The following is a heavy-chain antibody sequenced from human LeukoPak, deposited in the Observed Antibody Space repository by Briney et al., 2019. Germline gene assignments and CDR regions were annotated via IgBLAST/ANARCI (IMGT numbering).Heavy chain of an antibody. CDR2: IKGDGIST. D-gene: IGHD3-22*01. CDR1: GFDFSSNW. J-gene: IGHJ4*02. CDR3: ARGGYYYDSSGYYYPFDY. Sequence: GGSLRLSCAASGFDFSSNWMHWVRHAPGQGLVWVSRIKGDGISTNYADSVKGRFTISRDNSKNTLYLQMNSLRAEDTAVYYCARGGYYYDSSGYYYPFDYWGQGTLVTVSS. V-gene: IGHV3-74*01.